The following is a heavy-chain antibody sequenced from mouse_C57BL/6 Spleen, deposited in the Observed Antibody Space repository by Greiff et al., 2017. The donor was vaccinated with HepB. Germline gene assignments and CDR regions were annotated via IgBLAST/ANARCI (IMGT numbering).Heavy chain of an antibody. V-gene: IGHV5-4*01. CDR1: GFTFSSYA. J-gene: IGHJ4*01. Sequence: EVKLMESGGGLVKPGGSLKLSCAASGFTFSSYAMSWVRQTPEKRLEWVATISDGGSYTYYPDNVKGRFTISRDNAKNNLYLQMSHLKSEDTAMYYCAREGGYDAMDYWGQGTSVTVSS. CDR3: AREGGYDAMDY. CDR2: ISDGGSYT.